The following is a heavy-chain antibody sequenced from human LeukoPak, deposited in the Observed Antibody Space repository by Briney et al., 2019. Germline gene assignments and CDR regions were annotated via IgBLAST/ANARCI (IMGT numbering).Heavy chain of an antibody. D-gene: IGHD2-15*01. CDR3: VKDVFLGFCSGGSCSAHFDY. Sequence: AGRSLRLSCAASGFTFDNYAMHWVRQVPGKGLEGVSGISWNSGSIVYVDSVKGRFTISRDNAKNSLYLQMDSLRPEDMALYYCVKDVFLGFCSGGSCSAHFDYWGQGTLVTVSS. CDR2: ISWNSGSI. V-gene: IGHV3-9*03. CDR1: GFTFDNYA. J-gene: IGHJ4*02.